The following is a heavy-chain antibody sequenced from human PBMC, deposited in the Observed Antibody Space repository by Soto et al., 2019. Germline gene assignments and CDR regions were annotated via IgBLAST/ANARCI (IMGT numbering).Heavy chain of an antibody. J-gene: IGHJ6*02. CDR1: GYTFTSYG. Sequence: QVQLVQSGGEVKKPGASVKLSCTASGYTFTSYGIGWVRQAPGQGLEWMGWISAYNGKTNYAQNVQGRVTMTTDTSTRKAYMDLRSLRSDDTAVYYCARGGDVNYYHGMDVWGQGTTVTVSS. D-gene: IGHD5-12*01. CDR3: ARGGDVNYYHGMDV. CDR2: ISAYNGKT. V-gene: IGHV1-18*01.